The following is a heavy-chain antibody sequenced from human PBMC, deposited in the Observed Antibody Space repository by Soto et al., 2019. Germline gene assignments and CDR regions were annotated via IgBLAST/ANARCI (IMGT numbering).Heavy chain of an antibody. CDR3: ASEWNYASAFDI. CDR2: ISANNGNT. D-gene: IGHD1-7*01. Sequence: ASVKVSCKASGYTFASNGISWVRQAPGQGLEWIGWISANNGNTNYAQKLQGRVTLTRDTSTDTAYMEMRSLRSDDTAVYYCASEWNYASAFDIWGQGTMVTVSS. J-gene: IGHJ3*02. CDR1: GYTFASNG. V-gene: IGHV1-18*01.